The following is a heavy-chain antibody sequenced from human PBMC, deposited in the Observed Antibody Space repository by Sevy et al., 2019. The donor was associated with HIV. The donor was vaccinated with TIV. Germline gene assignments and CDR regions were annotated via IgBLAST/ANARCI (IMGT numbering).Heavy chain of an antibody. V-gene: IGHV3-33*05. D-gene: IGHD6-13*01. CDR3: AKDAGTYYLTYYFDF. CDR2: ISYDGSNK. CDR1: RFTFSNYG. J-gene: IGHJ4*02. Sequence: GGSLRLSCAVSRFTFSNYGMHWVRQAPGKGLEWVALISYDGSNKQYADSVKGRFTISGDNVKNTLFLDMNSLRAEDTAIYYCAKDAGTYYLTYYFDFWGQGTLVTVSS.